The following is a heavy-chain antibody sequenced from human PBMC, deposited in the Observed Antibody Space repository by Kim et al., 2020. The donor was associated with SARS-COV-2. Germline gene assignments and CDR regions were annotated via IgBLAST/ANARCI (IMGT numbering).Heavy chain of an antibody. J-gene: IGHJ3*02. D-gene: IGHD6-13*01. V-gene: IGHV5-51*01. Sequence: PSFQGPLTISADKSISTAYLQWSSLKASDTAMYYCARRHVAAAGTVAFDIWGQGTMVTVSS. CDR3: ARRHVAAAGTVAFDI.